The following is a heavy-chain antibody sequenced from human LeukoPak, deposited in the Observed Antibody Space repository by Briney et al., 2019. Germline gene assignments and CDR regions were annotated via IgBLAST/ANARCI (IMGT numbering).Heavy chain of an antibody. D-gene: IGHD5-12*01. CDR1: GFTFGDYA. V-gene: IGHV3-49*03. Sequence: GGSLRLSCTASGFTFGDYAMSWFRQAPGKGLEWVGFIRSKAYGGTTEYAASVKGRFTISRDDSKSIAYLQMNSLKTEDTAVYYCTRDRRRGYDLYFDYWGQGTLVTVSS. CDR2: IRSKAYGGTT. J-gene: IGHJ4*02. CDR3: TRDRRRGYDLYFDY.